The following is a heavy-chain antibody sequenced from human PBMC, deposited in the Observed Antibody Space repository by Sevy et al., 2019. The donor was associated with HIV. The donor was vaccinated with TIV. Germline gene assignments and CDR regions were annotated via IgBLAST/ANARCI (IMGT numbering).Heavy chain of an antibody. CDR1: GGSFSGYY. Sequence: SETLSLTCAVYGGSFSGYYWSWIRQPPGKGLEWIGEINHSGSTNYNPSLKSRVTISVDTSKNQFSLKLSSVTAADTAVYYCARGRVVVVPAAILETDFDYWGQGTLVTVSS. J-gene: IGHJ4*02. V-gene: IGHV4-34*01. CDR3: ARGRVVVVPAAILETDFDY. D-gene: IGHD2-2*02. CDR2: INHSGST.